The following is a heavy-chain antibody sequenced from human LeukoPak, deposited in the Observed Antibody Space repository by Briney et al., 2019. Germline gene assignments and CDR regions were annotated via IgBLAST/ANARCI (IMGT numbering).Heavy chain of an antibody. Sequence: PGRSLRLSCAASGFTFSSYGTHWVRQAPGKGLEWVAVIWYDGSNKYYADSVKGRFTISRDNSKNTLYLQMNSLRAEDTAVYYCARDGTRGVIFHYPFDYWGQGTLVTVSS. CDR2: IWYDGSNK. CDR1: GFTFSSYG. CDR3: ARDGTRGVIFHYPFDY. J-gene: IGHJ4*02. V-gene: IGHV3-33*01. D-gene: IGHD3-10*01.